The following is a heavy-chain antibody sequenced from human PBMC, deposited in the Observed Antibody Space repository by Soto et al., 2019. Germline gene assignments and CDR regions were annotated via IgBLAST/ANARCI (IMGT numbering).Heavy chain of an antibody. D-gene: IGHD3-3*01. Sequence: GESLKIPRKGSGYSFTSYWIGWVRQMPGKGLEWMGIIYPGDSDTRYSPSFQGQVTISADKSISTAYLQWSSLKASDTAMYYCARHPAGFLERPYVMDVWGQGTTVTVSS. V-gene: IGHV5-51*01. CDR3: ARHPAGFLERPYVMDV. J-gene: IGHJ6*02. CDR2: IYPGDSDT. CDR1: GYSFTSYW.